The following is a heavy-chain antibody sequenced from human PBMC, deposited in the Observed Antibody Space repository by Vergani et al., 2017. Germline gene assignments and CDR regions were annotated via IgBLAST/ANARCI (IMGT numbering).Heavy chain of an antibody. Sequence: QVQLQESGPGLVKPSETLSLTCHVFGVSVTDYNCNWIRQTPRKGLEWIGSLSTTGGATHASHNPSLKSRVSISFDTSKSQFSLRLTAVTAADSAIYYCAGDTHSWQRADRWGQGLLVSVSS. CDR2: LSTTGGA. V-gene: IGHV4-59*02. J-gene: IGHJ5*02. CDR3: AGDTHSWQRADR. CDR1: GVSVTDYN. D-gene: IGHD6-13*01.